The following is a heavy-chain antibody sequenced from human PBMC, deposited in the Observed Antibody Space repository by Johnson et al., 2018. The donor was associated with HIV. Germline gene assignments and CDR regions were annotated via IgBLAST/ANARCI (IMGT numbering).Heavy chain of an antibody. CDR1: GFTFSSYW. V-gene: IGHV3-7*04. CDR2: IKQDGSEK. CDR3: ARVAVAWGHDAFDI. Sequence: VQLVESGGGLVQPGGSLRLSCAASGFTFSSYWMSWVRQATGNGLEWVANIKQDGSEKYYVDSVKGRFTISRDNSKNTLYLQMNSLRAEDTAVYYCARVAVAWGHDAFDIWGQGTMVTVSS. J-gene: IGHJ3*02. D-gene: IGHD2-15*01.